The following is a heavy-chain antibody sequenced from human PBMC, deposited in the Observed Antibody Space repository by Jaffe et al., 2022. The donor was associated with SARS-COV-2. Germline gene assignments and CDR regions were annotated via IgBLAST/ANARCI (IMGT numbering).Heavy chain of an antibody. V-gene: IGHV1-69*01. D-gene: IGHD3-10*01. CDR3: AKVSITMLRGIIPSDYSRHNYMDV. J-gene: IGHJ6*03. Sequence: QVQLVQSGAEVKKPGSSMKVSCKASGGTFGYYAISWVRQAPGQGLEWMGAIIPIFGTAKYAQKFQGRVTITADDSTSTAYMELSSLRSEDTAVYYCAKVSITMLRGIIPSDYSRHNYMDVWGKGTTVTVSS. CDR2: IIPIFGTA. CDR1: GGTFGYYA.